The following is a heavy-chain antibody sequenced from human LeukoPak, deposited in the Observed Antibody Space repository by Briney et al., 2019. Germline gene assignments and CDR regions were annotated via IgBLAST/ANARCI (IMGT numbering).Heavy chain of an antibody. CDR3: ARDLDNWNYHSAFDI. Sequence: GGSLRLSCAASGFTFSSYAMSWVRQAPGKGLEWVSAISGSGGSTYYADSVKGRFTISRDNSKNTLYLQMNSLRAEDTAVYYCARDLDNWNYHSAFDIWGQGTMVTVSS. CDR1: GFTFSSYA. V-gene: IGHV3-23*01. D-gene: IGHD1-7*01. J-gene: IGHJ3*02. CDR2: ISGSGGST.